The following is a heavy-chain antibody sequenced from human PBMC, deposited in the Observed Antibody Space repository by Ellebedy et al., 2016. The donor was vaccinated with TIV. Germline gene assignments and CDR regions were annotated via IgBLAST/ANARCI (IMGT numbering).Heavy chain of an antibody. Sequence: GSLRLSCAVYGGSFSTYHWSWIRQPPGKGLEWIGEISHSGSTNYNPSLKSRVTISVDTSKNQFSLKLSSVTAADTALYYCARPLSTYNAFDIWGRGTKVTVSS. J-gene: IGHJ3*02. V-gene: IGHV4-34*01. CDR1: GGSFSTYH. CDR3: ARPLSTYNAFDI. D-gene: IGHD2-2*01. CDR2: ISHSGST.